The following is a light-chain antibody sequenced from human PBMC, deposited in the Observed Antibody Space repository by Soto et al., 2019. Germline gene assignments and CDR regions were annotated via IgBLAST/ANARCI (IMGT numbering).Light chain of an antibody. V-gene: IGLV2-14*01. CDR3: CSYTSSGTYV. CDR2: AVT. CDR1: SSDVGGYNY. J-gene: IGLJ1*01. Sequence: QSVLTQPASVSGSPGQSISISCTGTSSDVGGYNYVSWYQQYSGKAPKLMIYAVTDRPSGISNRFSASKSGNTASLTISGLQAEGEADYYCCSYTSSGTYVFGTGTKVTVL.